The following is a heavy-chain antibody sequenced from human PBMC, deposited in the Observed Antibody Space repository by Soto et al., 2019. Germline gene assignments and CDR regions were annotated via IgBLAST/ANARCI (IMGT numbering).Heavy chain of an antibody. CDR2: IVVDSGNT. J-gene: IGHJ6*02. Sequence: AVKVSCKACGFTFTRSAVQWVRQARGQRLEWIGWIVVDSGNTNNAQKLQERVTITRDMSTRTAYMELSSLRSEDTAVYYCAALRVEGAIGTWYYYYGMDVWGQGTTVTVS. D-gene: IGHD1-26*01. CDR3: AALRVEGAIGTWYYYYGMDV. V-gene: IGHV1-58*01. CDR1: GFTFTRSA.